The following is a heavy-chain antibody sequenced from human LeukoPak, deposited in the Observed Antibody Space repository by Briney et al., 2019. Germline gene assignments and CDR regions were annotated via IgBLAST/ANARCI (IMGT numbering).Heavy chain of an antibody. Sequence: PSETLSLTCAVYGGSFSGYYWSWIRQPPGKGLEWIGEINHGGSTNYNPSLKSRVTMSVDTSKNQVSLKVTSVTAADTAVYYCARGPHCSGGSCYSPALDYWGQGTLVTVSS. CDR3: ARGPHCSGGSCYSPALDY. V-gene: IGHV4-34*01. D-gene: IGHD2-15*01. CDR1: GGSFSGYY. CDR2: INHGGST. J-gene: IGHJ4*02.